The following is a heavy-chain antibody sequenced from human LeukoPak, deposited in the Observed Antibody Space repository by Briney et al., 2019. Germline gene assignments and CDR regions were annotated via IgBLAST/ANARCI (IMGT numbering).Heavy chain of an antibody. V-gene: IGHV3-21*01. CDR3: ARRIQLWQGGFYFDY. D-gene: IGHD5-18*01. CDR1: GFTFRSYE. CDR2: ISSSSYI. J-gene: IGHJ4*02. Sequence: PGGSLRLSCEDSGFTFRSYEMNWVRQAPGKGLEWVSSISSSSYIYYADSVKGRFTISRDNAKNSLYLQMNSLRAEDTAVYYCARRIQLWQGGFYFDYWGQGTLVTVSS.